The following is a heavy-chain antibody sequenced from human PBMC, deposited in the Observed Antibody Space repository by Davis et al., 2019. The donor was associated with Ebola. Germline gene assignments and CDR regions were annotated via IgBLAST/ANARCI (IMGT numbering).Heavy chain of an antibody. CDR2: IYSAGTT. J-gene: IGHJ4*02. D-gene: IGHD6-19*01. V-gene: IGHV3-66*01. Sequence: GESLKISCAASGFTVSSNYMSWVRQAPGKGLEWVSVIYSAGTTYYADSVKGRFTISRDNSKNTLYLQMNSLRAEDTAVYYCARDFPPSGWAADFDYWGQGTLVTVSS. CDR3: ARDFPPSGWAADFDY. CDR1: GFTVSSNY.